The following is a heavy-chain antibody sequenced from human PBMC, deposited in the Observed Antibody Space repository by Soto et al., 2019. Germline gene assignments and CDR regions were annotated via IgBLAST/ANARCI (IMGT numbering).Heavy chain of an antibody. J-gene: IGHJ3*02. Sequence: QVQLQQWGAGLLKPSETLSLTCAVYGGSFSGYYWSWIRQPPGKGLEWIGEINHSGSANYNPSLKSRLTISVATSTNQFSLKLSSVTAADTAVYYCARVDIVVVVHPDAFDIWGQGTMVTVSS. D-gene: IGHD2-15*01. CDR2: INHSGSA. CDR3: ARVDIVVVVHPDAFDI. V-gene: IGHV4-34*01. CDR1: GGSFSGYY.